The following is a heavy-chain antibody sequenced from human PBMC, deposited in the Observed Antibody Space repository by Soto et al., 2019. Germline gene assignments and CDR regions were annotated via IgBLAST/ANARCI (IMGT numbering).Heavy chain of an antibody. CDR3: ARDGPMDRAFDI. D-gene: IGHD3-10*01. Sequence: GGSLRLSCAASGFTFSSYGMHWVRQAPGKGLEWVAVISYDGSNKYYADSVKGRFTISRDNSKNTLYLQMNSLRAEDTAVYYCARDGPMDRAFDIWGQGTMVTVSS. V-gene: IGHV3-30*03. CDR2: ISYDGSNK. CDR1: GFTFSSYG. J-gene: IGHJ3*02.